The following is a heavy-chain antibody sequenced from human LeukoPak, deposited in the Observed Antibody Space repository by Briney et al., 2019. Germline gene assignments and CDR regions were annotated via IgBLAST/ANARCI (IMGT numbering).Heavy chain of an antibody. CDR2: INHSGST. CDR1: GGSFSGYY. Sequence: PSETLSLTCAVYGGSFSGYYWSWIRQPPGKGLEWIGEINHSGSTNYNPSLMSRVTISVDTSKNQFSLKLSSVTAADTAVYYCARGRRPGLTWAFDIWGQGTMVTVSS. D-gene: IGHD1-1*01. V-gene: IGHV4-34*01. J-gene: IGHJ3*02. CDR3: ARGRRPGLTWAFDI.